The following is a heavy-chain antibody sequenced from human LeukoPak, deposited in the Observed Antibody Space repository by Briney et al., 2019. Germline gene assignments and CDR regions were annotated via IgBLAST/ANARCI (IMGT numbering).Heavy chain of an antibody. Sequence: SETLSLTCSVSGGSISSGSYSWGWIRQPPGKGLECIATIYHSGSTYYNPSLKSRVIISIDTSKNQFSLKLSSVTAADTAVYYCARIPDAFDIWGQGTMVTVS. J-gene: IGHJ3*02. V-gene: IGHV4-39*07. CDR1: GGSISSGSYS. CDR3: ARIPDAFDI. CDR2: IYHSGST.